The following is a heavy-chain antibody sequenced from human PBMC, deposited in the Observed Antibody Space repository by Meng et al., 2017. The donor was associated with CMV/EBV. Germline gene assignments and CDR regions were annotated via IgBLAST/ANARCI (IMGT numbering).Heavy chain of an antibody. CDR3: TRLGSHYWYFDL. J-gene: IGHJ2*01. CDR1: GFTFSGSA. V-gene: IGHV3-73*01. CDR2: IRSKANSYAT. D-gene: IGHD2-15*01. Sequence: GESLKISCAASGFTFSGSAMHWVRQASGKGLEWVGRIRSKANSYATAYAASVKGRFTISRDDSKNTAYLQMNSLKNEDTAVYYCTRLGSHYWYFDLWGRGTLVTVSS.